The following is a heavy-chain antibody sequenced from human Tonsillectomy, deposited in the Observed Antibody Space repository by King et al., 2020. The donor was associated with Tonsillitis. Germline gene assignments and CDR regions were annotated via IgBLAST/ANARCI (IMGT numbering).Heavy chain of an antibody. CDR2: IRSKANSYAS. CDR1: GFTFSGSA. CDR3: TRAPLGQFDY. Sequence: VQLVESGGGLVQPGGALKLSCAASGFTFSGSAMHWVRQASGKGLEWGGRIRSKANSYASAYAASVKGRFTISRDDSKNTAYLQMNSLKTEDTAVYYCTRAPLGQFDYWGQGTLVTVSS. D-gene: IGHD3-16*01. V-gene: IGHV3-73*02. J-gene: IGHJ4*02.